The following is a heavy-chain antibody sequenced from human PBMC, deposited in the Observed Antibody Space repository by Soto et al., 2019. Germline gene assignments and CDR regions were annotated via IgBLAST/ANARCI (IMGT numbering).Heavy chain of an antibody. V-gene: IGHV3-73*02. J-gene: IGHJ4*02. D-gene: IGHD5-18*01. CDR1: GFTFSDSA. CDR2: IRNKGNNYAT. CDR3: TARRDWTAVDPLEY. Sequence: EVQLVESGGGLVQPGGSLKVSCAASGFTFSDSAMHWVRQASGKGLEWVGRIRNKGNNYATAYTASVKGRFTISRDDSKNTVYLQMNSLKIDDTAVYYCTARRDWTAVDPLEYWGLGTLVIVSS.